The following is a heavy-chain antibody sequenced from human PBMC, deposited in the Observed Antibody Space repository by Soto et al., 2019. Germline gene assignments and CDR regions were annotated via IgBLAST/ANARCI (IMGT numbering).Heavy chain of an antibody. J-gene: IGHJ4*02. CDR3: AKVVHGGYGSHFDS. CDR1: GFTFTRYA. Sequence: GGSLRLSCEASGFTFTRYAMSWVRQAPGKGLEWVSATSGSGDTTYYADSVKGRFTISRDNSEKRLYLQMNSLRAEDTAACYEAKVVHGGYGSHFDSWGQGTLVTVSS. V-gene: IGHV3-23*01. CDR2: TSGSGDTT. D-gene: IGHD5-12*01.